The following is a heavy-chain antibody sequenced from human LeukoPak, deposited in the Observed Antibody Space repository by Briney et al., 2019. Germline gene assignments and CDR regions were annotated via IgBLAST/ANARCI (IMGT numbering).Heavy chain of an antibody. V-gene: IGHV4-34*01. D-gene: IGHD6-13*01. CDR1: GGSFSGYY. CDR3: ARGPGGIAAAGTDY. CDR2: INHSGST. Sequence: PSETLSLTCAVYGGSFSGYYWSWIRQPPGKGLEWIGEINHSGSTNYNPSLKSRVTISVDTSKNQFSLELSSVTAADTAVYYCARGPGGIAAAGTDYWGQGTLVTVSS. J-gene: IGHJ4*02.